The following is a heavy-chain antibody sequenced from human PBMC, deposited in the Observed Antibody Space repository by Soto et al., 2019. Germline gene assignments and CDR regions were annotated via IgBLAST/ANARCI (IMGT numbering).Heavy chain of an antibody. J-gene: IGHJ4*02. CDR2: INVDDST. CDR1: GFIFTYYA. CDR3: SKNYFFDY. Sequence: EVQLLESGGDLVQPGGSLRLTCAASGFIFTYYAMSWVRQVPGKGLEWVSSINVDDSTYYTESARGRFTVSRDNSKNTLYLHMTTVPAEDTALYYCSKNYFFDYWARGTLFTFSS. V-gene: IGHV3-23*01.